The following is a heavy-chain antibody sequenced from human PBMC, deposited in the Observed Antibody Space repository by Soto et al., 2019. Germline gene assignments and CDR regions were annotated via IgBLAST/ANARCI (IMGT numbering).Heavy chain of an antibody. J-gene: IGHJ6*02. D-gene: IGHD1-26*01. V-gene: IGHV3-21*01. CDR3: ARSSRLNSGSFGMDV. CDR1: GFTFSIYS. CDR2: MSSSSNYI. Sequence: EVQLVESGGGLVKPGGSLRLSCAASGFTFSIYSMNWVRQAPGKGLEWVSSMSSSSNYIYYADSVKGRFTISRDNAKNSLFLQMNSLRAEDTVVYYCARSSRLNSGSFGMDVWGQGTTVTVSS.